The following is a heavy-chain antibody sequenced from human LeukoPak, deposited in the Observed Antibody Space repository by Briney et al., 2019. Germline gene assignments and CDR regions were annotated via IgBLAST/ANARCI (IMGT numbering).Heavy chain of an antibody. CDR3: ARLRGLDRLVVEDNYYFYYMDV. D-gene: IGHD3/OR15-3a*01. Sequence: AETLSLTCAVSGGSLSGYFWTWIRQSPGKGLEWIGEIKHTGGTRYNTSLGSRVTLSVDTSKNQFSLKLTSVTAADTAVYYCARLRGLDRLVVEDNYYFYYMDVWGKGTTVAVSS. J-gene: IGHJ6*03. V-gene: IGHV4-34*01. CDR2: IKHTGGT. CDR1: GGSLSGYF.